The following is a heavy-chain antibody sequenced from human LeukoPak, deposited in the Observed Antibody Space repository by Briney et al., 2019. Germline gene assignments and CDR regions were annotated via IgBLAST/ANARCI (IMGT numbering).Heavy chain of an antibody. V-gene: IGHV4-4*07. CDR2: IYSSGST. D-gene: IGHD1-26*01. CDR1: GGSISANY. CDR3: ATTTSGGDAFDI. Sequence: SETLSLTCTVSGGSISANYWIWMRQSAGKGLEYIGRIYSSGSTNYNPSLKSRVTISVDTSNNQFSLNLRSVTAADTAVYYCATTTSGGDAFDIWGQGTMVTVSS. J-gene: IGHJ3*02.